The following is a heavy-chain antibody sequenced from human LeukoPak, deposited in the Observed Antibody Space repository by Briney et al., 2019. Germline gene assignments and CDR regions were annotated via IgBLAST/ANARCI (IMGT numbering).Heavy chain of an antibody. V-gene: IGHV4-59*01. CDR1: GASIKTYY. Sequence: PSETLSLTYSVAGASIKTYYWSWLRQPPGKGLEWIGCIYYSGSTNYNPSLKSRVTMSVDTTKNEFSLTLGSVTAADTAVYYCARDARSDCDSTTCYSWIGPWGQGTLVTVSS. D-gene: IGHD2-2*02. J-gene: IGHJ5*02. CDR2: IYYSGST. CDR3: ARDARSDCDSTTCYSWIGP.